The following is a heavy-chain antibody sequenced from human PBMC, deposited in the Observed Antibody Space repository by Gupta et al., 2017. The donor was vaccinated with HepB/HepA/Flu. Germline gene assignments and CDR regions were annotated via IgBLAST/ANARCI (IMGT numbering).Heavy chain of an antibody. CDR2: IYYSGST. J-gene: IGHJ4*02. D-gene: IGHD3-3*01. CDR3: AGTDYDGWSGYYHAIGD. CDR1: GGSISSYY. Sequence: QVQLQESGPGLVKPSETLSLTCTVAGGSISSYYWRRIRQPPGKGLQGIGYIYYSGSTHYKTHRKSRVTISVDTSKNQGSLKLSPVTAAETAVDYCAGTDYDGWSGYYHAIGDGGQGTLVTVSS. V-gene: IGHV4-59*01.